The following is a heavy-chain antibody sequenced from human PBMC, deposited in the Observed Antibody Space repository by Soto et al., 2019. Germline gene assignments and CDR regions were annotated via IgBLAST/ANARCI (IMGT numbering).Heavy chain of an antibody. CDR1: GGSISSGGYS. D-gene: IGHD5-12*01. J-gene: IGHJ3*02. Sequence: QLQLQESGSGLVKPSQTLSLTCAVSGGSISSGGYSWSWIRQPPGKGLEWIGYLYHSGSTYYNPSLKSRVTISVDRSQNQFSLKLSSVNAADTAVYYCARGGGYAHGAFDIWGQGTMVTVSS. CDR2: LYHSGST. V-gene: IGHV4-30-2*01. CDR3: ARGGGYAHGAFDI.